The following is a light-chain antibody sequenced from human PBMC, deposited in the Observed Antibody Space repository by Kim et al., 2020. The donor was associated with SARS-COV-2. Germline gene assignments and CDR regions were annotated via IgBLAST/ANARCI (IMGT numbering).Light chain of an antibody. CDR1: SSNIGSNT. V-gene: IGLV1-44*01. CDR3: AAWDDSVKGPL. J-gene: IGLJ3*02. Sequence: QSVLTQPPSASGTPVQRVTIACSGSSSNIGSNTVSWYKQFPGTAPKLLIYIDDQRPSGVPDRISGSKSGTSASLAISGLQSEDEADYYCAAWDDSVKGPLFGGGTQLTVL. CDR2: IDD.